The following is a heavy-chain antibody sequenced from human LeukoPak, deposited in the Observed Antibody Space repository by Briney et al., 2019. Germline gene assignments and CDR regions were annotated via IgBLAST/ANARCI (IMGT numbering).Heavy chain of an antibody. V-gene: IGHV3-30*02. CDR3: AKHYYGSGSVDY. CDR1: GFTFSSYG. CDR2: IRYDGSNK. Sequence: PGGSLRPSCAASGFTFSSYGMHWVRQAPGKGLEWEAFIRYDGSNKYYADSVKGRFTISRDNSKNTLYLQMNSLRAEDTAVYYCAKHYYGSGSVDYWGQGTLVTVSS. J-gene: IGHJ4*02. D-gene: IGHD3-10*01.